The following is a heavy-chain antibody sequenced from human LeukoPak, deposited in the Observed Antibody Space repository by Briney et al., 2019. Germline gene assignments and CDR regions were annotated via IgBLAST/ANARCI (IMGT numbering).Heavy chain of an antibody. CDR3: AREYAAGIKYYYYYMDV. V-gene: IGHV1-3*03. D-gene: IGHD6-13*01. CDR1: GYTFTSYA. J-gene: IGHJ6*03. Sequence: ASVKVSCKASGYTFTSYAMHWVRQAPGQRLEWMGWINAGNGNTKYSQEFQGRVTITRDTSASTAYMELSSLRSEDMAVYYCAREYAAGIKYYYYYMDVWGKGTTVTVSS. CDR2: INAGNGNT.